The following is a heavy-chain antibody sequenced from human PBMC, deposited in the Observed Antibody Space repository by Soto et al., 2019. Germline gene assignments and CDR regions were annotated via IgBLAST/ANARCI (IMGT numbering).Heavy chain of an antibody. V-gene: IGHV1-46*01. D-gene: IGHD3-22*01. CDR3: ARDKGSSGPYYFDY. CDR1: GYSFTSHY. J-gene: IGHJ4*02. CDR2: IYPGGVNI. Sequence: GASVKVSCKAIGYSFTSHYMHWVRQAPGQGLEWMGTIYPGGVNIGYAQKFKGRVTMTRDTSTSTAYMELRSLRSDDTATYYCARDKGSSGPYYFDYWGQGTLVTVSS.